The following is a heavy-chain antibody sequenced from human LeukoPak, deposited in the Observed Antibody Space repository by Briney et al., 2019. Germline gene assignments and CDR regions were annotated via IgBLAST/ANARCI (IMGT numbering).Heavy chain of an antibody. CDR3: ARDQENYYYMDV. J-gene: IGHJ6*03. CDR1: GGSISSGGYY. Sequence: PSETLSLTCTVSGGSISSGGYYWSWIRQHPGKGLEWIGYIYYSGSTYYNPSLKSRVTISVDTSKSQFSLKLSSVTAADTAVYYCARDQENYYYMDVWGKGTTVTVSS. CDR2: IYYSGST. V-gene: IGHV4-31*03.